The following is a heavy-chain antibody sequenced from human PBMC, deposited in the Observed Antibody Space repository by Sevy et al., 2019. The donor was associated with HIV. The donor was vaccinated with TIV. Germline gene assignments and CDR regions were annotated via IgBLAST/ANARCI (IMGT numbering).Heavy chain of an antibody. CDR1: GYTFTTYH. D-gene: IGHD2-15*01. V-gene: IGHV1-18*01. Sequence: GPSVKVSCKISGYTFTTYHITWVRQAPGQGPECMGRISPHNGDTNYAPKFQGRVTMITDKSTSTAYMELRSLRSDDTAVYYCARAHCSGGRCYSLAYWGQGTLVTVSS. CDR2: ISPHNGDT. CDR3: ARAHCSGGRCYSLAY. J-gene: IGHJ4*02.